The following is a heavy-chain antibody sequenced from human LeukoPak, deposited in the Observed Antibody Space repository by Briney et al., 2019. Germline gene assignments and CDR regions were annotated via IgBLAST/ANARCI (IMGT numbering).Heavy chain of an antibody. CDR1: GFTVSSNY. J-gene: IGHJ4*02. Sequence: GGSLRLSCAASGFTVSSNYMSWVRQAPGKGLEWVSVIYSGGSTYYADSVEGRFTISRDNSKNTLYLQMNSLRAEDTAVYYCARLTGEFGYYFDYWGQGTLVTVSS. V-gene: IGHV3-66*02. CDR2: IYSGGST. CDR3: ARLTGEFGYYFDY. D-gene: IGHD7-27*01.